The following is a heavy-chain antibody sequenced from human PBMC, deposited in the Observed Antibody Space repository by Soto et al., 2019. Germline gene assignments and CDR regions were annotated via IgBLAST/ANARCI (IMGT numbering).Heavy chain of an antibody. V-gene: IGHV4-30-2*01. CDR2: IYHSGST. CDR1: GCSISSGGYS. CDR3: ARGPPFH. Sequence: QLQLQEYGSGLVKPSQTLSLTCAVSGCSISSGGYSWSWIRQPPGKGLEWIGYIYHSGSTYYNPSLKSRVTISVKRSKTQFSLKLSSVTAADTAVYYCARGPPFHWGQGTLVTVSS. D-gene: IGHD3-16*01. J-gene: IGHJ4*02.